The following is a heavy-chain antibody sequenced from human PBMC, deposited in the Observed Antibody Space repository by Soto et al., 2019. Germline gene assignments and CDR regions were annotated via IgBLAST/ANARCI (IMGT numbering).Heavy chain of an antibody. V-gene: IGHV4-59*01. CDR2: IYYSGST. Sequence: SETLSLTCTVSGGSISSYYWSWIRQPPGKGLEWIGYIYYSGSTNYNPSLKSRVTISVDTSKNQFSLKLSPVTAADTAVYYCARGAGEYCSSTSCYRRYYYYYYMDVWGKGTTVTVSS. CDR1: GGSISSYY. CDR3: ARGAGEYCSSTSCYRRYYYYYYMDV. D-gene: IGHD2-2*01. J-gene: IGHJ6*03.